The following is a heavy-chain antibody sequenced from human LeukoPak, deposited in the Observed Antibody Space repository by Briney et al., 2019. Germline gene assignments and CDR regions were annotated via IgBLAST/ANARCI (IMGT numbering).Heavy chain of an antibody. V-gene: IGHV3-30*02. CDR1: GFTFSSYA. CDR2: IRYDGSNK. Sequence: SGGSLRLSCAASGFTFSSYAMSWVRQAPGKGLEWVAFIRYDGSNKYYADSVKGRFTISRDNSKNTLYLQMNSLRAEDTAVYYCAPTDADYYDSSGYYAHWGQGTLVTVSS. D-gene: IGHD3-22*01. J-gene: IGHJ4*02. CDR3: APTDADYYDSSGYYAH.